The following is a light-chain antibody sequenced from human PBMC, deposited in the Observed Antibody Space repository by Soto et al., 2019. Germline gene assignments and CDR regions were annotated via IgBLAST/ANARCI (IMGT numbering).Light chain of an antibody. CDR3: QQYETFSGT. CDR2: DAS. V-gene: IGKV1-5*01. CDR1: QSVIGW. J-gene: IGKJ1*01. Sequence: DIQMTQSPSTLSASVGDNLTPTLPESQSVIGWLACYQQKPGEAPKLLIYDASALPRGVPSRFSGSGSGTKFTLTIASLQTDDFATYYCQQYETFSGTFGPGTKVDIK.